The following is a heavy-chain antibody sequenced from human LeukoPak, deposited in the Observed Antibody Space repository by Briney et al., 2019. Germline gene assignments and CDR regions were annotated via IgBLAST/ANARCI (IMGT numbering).Heavy chain of an antibody. V-gene: IGHV3-23*01. J-gene: IGHJ1*01. D-gene: IGHD6-13*01. Sequence: GGSLRLSCAASGVTFSSYAMSWARQGPGKGLEWVSGINSVGDITYYADSVKGRFTISRDNSKNMLYLQMNSLTAEDTAVYYCAKSDSSSCWGQGILVTASS. CDR2: INSVGDIT. CDR1: GVTFSSYA. CDR3: AKSDSSSC.